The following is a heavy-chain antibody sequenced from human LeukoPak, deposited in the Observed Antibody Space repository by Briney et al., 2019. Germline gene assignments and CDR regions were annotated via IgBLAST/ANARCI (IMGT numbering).Heavy chain of an antibody. J-gene: IGHJ5*02. CDR3: ARIVPAAIPDNWFDP. CDR1: GGPISSYY. CDR2: IYYSGST. D-gene: IGHD2-2*02. V-gene: IGHV4-59*01. Sequence: PSETLSLTCTVSGGPISSYYWSWIRQPPGKGLEWIGYIYYSGSTNYNPSLKSRVTISVDTSKNQFSLKLSSVTAADTAVYYCARIVPAAIPDNWFDPWGQGTLVTVSS.